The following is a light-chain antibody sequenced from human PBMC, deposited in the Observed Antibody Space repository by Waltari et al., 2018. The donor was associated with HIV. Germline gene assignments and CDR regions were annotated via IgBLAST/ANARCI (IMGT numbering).Light chain of an antibody. J-gene: IGLJ3*02. CDR1: SGSVSTNSY. CDR2: STN. V-gene: IGLV8-61*01. CDR3: VLYMGSGVWV. Sequence: QTVVTQEPSFPVSPGGTVTLTCGLSSGSVSTNSYPSWYQQTPGQAPRTLIYSTNTRSSGVPDRFSGSILGNKAALTITGAQADDESDYYCVLYMGSGVWVFGGGTKLTVL.